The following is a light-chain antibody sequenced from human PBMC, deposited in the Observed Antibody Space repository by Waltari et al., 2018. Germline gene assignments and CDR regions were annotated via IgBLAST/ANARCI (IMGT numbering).Light chain of an antibody. Sequence: QSALTQPASGSGSPGQSITISCTGTSSDVGVYNYVCWYQQHPGKVPKVMIYDVRNRPSGVSYRFSGSKSGNTSSLTISGLHAEDEADYYCSSYTTIRTVVFGGGTKVTVL. V-gene: IGLV2-14*03. J-gene: IGLJ2*01. CDR1: SSDVGVYNY. CDR2: DVR. CDR3: SSYTTIRTVV.